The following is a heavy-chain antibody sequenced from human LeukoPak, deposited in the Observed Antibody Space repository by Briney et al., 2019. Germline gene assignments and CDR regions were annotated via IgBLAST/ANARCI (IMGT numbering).Heavy chain of an antibody. J-gene: IGHJ3*01. CDR1: GDSISSSGYY. CDR2: IFYGGNT. Sequence: SETLSLTCTVSGDSISSSGYYWGWIRQPPGRGLEWTGSIFYGGNTYYNPSLKSRVTISVDTSKNQFSLRLSSVTAADTAVYYCAMRATMIVVVTPPDVWGQGTMVTVSS. D-gene: IGHD3-22*01. CDR3: AMRATMIVVVTPPDV. V-gene: IGHV4-39*01.